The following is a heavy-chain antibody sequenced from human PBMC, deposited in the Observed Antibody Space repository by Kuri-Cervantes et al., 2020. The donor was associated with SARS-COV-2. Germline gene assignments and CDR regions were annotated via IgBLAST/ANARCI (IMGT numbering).Heavy chain of an antibody. Sequence: GESLKISCAASGFNFSRTDMHGVRQAPGKGLEWGAVISHDGKNKKWIASGKGRFTISRDNSQNTLYLHMKSLRSEDTAMYYCAKEMRDTGVVRFATPAPFFYYGMDVWGQGTAVTVSS. D-gene: IGHD2-8*02. CDR2: ISHDGKNK. V-gene: IGHV3-30*18. CDR1: GFNFSRTD. J-gene: IGHJ6*02. CDR3: AKEMRDTGVVRFATPAPFFYYGMDV.